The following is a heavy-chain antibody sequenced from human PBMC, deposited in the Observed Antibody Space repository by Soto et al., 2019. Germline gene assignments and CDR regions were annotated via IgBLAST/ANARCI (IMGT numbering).Heavy chain of an antibody. Sequence: QVQLVQSGAEVKKPGASVKVSCKASGYTFTAYYMHWVRQAPGQGLEWMGWINPNSGDTKFARKFQAWVTMTRDTSISTAYMELSRLRSDDTAVYYCARALHYYGSGTSIDYWGQGTLVTVSS. J-gene: IGHJ4*02. CDR1: GYTFTAYY. D-gene: IGHD3-10*01. CDR3: ARALHYYGSGTSIDY. V-gene: IGHV1-2*04. CDR2: INPNSGDT.